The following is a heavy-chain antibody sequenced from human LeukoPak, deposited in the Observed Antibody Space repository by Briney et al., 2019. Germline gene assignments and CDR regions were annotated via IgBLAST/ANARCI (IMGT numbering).Heavy chain of an antibody. CDR3: AREPIYGSGSYYQAFDI. CDR2: IYYSGST. Sequence: SETLSLTCTVSGGSISSYYWSWIRQPPGKGLEWIGYIYYSGSTNYNPSLKSRVTISVDTSKNQFSLKLSSVTAADTAVYYCAREPIYGSGSYYQAFDIWGQGTMVTVSS. J-gene: IGHJ3*02. D-gene: IGHD3-10*01. V-gene: IGHV4-59*01. CDR1: GGSISSYY.